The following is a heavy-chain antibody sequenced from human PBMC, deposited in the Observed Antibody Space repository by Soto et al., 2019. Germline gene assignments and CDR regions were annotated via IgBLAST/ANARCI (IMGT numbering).Heavy chain of an antibody. V-gene: IGHV4-39*01. CDR3: ARQAYDILTGYYPYYYYYGMDV. Sequence: WVRQAPGKGLEWIGSIYYSGSTYYNPSLKSRVTISVDTSKNQFSLKLSSVTAADTAVYYCARQAYDILTGYYPYYYYYGMDVWGQGTTVTVSS. D-gene: IGHD3-9*01. CDR2: IYYSGST. J-gene: IGHJ6*02.